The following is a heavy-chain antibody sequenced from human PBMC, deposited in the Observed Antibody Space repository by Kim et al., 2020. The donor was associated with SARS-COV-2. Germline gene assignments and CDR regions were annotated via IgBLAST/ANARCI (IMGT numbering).Heavy chain of an antibody. V-gene: IGHV4-34*01. CDR3: ARGYCSSTSCYTGQKCFD. CDR2: INHSGST. Sequence: SETLSLTCAVYGGSFSGYYWSWIRQPPGKGLEWIGEINHSGSTNYNPSLKSRVTISVDTSKNQFSLKLSSVTAADTAVYYCARGYCSSTSCYTGQKCFD. CDR1: GGSFSGYY. D-gene: IGHD2-2*02. J-gene: IGHJ4*01.